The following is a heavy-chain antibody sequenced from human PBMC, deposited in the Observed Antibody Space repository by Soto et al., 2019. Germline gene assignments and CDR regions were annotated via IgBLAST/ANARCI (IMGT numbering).Heavy chain of an antibody. Sequence: PGGSLRLSCAASGFTFSSYSMNWVRQAQGKGLEWVSYISSSSSTIYYADSVKGRFTISRDNAKNSLYLQMNSLRDEDTAVYYCARDCSSTSCYFNWFDPWGQGTLVTVSS. J-gene: IGHJ5*02. CDR2: ISSSSSTI. D-gene: IGHD2-2*01. CDR3: ARDCSSTSCYFNWFDP. V-gene: IGHV3-48*02. CDR1: GFTFSSYS.